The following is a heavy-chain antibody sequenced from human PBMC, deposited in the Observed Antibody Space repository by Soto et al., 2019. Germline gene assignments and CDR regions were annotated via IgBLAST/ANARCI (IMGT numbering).Heavy chain of an antibody. J-gene: IGHJ3*02. Sequence: PVGSLRLSCAASGFTFSSYAMSWVRQAPGKGLEWVSVISGSGGSTYYADSVKGRFTISRDNSKNTLYLQMNSLRAEDTAVYYCAKDTRITMIVVVHNTPENAFDIWGPGTMVTVSS. V-gene: IGHV3-23*01. CDR1: GFTFSSYA. D-gene: IGHD3-22*01. CDR2: ISGSGGST. CDR3: AKDTRITMIVVVHNTPENAFDI.